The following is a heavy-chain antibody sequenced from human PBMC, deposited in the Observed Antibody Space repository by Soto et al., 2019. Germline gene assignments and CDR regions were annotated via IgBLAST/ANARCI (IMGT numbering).Heavy chain of an antibody. CDR3: ATLRGTTFIQT. V-gene: IGHV4-59*08. CDR1: GGSISSYY. Sequence: AETLSLTCTVSGGSISSYYWSWIRQSPGKRLEWIGYIYYSGGTSYNPSLKSRVTMSLDTSKDQFSLKLSSATAADTAVYYCATLRGTTFIQTWGQGNLVTVSS. D-gene: IGHD4-4*01. CDR2: IYYSGGT. J-gene: IGHJ5*02.